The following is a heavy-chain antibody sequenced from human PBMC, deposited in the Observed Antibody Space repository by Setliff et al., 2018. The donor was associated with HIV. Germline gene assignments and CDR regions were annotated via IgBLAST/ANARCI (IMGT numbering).Heavy chain of an antibody. Sequence: SETLSLTCTVSGDSMNSVSYSWAWLRQSAGKGPEWIGHVYARGSANYNPSLKSRVTISADTSKNQFSLKLSSVTAADTAVYYCARTYSSSWYSSHLWVDYWGQGTLVTVSS. J-gene: IGHJ4*02. CDR2: VYARGSA. V-gene: IGHV4-61*09. CDR3: ARTYSSSWYSSHLWVDY. D-gene: IGHD6-13*01. CDR1: GDSMNSVSYS.